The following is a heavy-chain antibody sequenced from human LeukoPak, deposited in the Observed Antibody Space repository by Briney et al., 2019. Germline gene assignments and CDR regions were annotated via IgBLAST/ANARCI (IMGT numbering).Heavy chain of an antibody. CDR3: AREWATTPDY. V-gene: IGHV4-4*02. J-gene: IGHJ4*02. Sequence: PSETLSLTCAVSGVSISTTDWWSWVRQPPGKGLEWIGQIYHGGSTNYNPSLKSRVTISVDKSKNQFSLKLSSVTAADTAVYYCAREWATTPDYWGQGTLVTVSS. D-gene: IGHD5-12*01. CDR2: IYHGGST. CDR1: GVSISTTDW.